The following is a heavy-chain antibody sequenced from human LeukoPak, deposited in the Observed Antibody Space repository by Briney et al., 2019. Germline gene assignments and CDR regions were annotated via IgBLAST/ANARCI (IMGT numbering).Heavy chain of an antibody. Sequence: GGSLRLSCAASGFTFSSYEMNWVRQAPGKGLEWVSYISSSGSTIYYADALKGRFTISRDNAKNSLYLQMTSLRAEDTAVYYCAGRYFYWLLKDAFDIWGQGTMVTVSS. CDR2: ISSSGSTI. V-gene: IGHV3-48*03. D-gene: IGHD3-9*01. CDR3: AGRYFYWLLKDAFDI. CDR1: GFTFSSYE. J-gene: IGHJ3*02.